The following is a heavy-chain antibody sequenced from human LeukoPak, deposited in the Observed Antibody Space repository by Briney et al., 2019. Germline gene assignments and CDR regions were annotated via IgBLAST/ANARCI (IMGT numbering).Heavy chain of an antibody. Sequence: GASVKVSCKASGYTFTGYYMHWVRQAPGQGLEWMGWTNPNSGGTNYAQKFQGRVTMTGDTSITTAYMELSRLTSDDTAVYFCARDYYGSGSFSGHWGQGTLVTVSS. D-gene: IGHD3-10*01. CDR3: ARDYYGSGSFSGH. J-gene: IGHJ4*02. V-gene: IGHV1-2*02. CDR1: GYTFTGYY. CDR2: TNPNSGGT.